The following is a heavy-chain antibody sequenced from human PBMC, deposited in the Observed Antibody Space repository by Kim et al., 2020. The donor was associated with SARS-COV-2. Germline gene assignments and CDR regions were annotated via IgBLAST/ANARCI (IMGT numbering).Heavy chain of an antibody. Sequence: GGSLRLSCAASGFTFDDYAMHWVRQAPGKGLEWVSGISWNSGSIGYADSVKGRFTISRDNAKNSLYLQMNSLRAEDTALYYCANSPKYSSGWYTWGAFD. CDR1: GFTFDDYA. V-gene: IGHV3-9*01. CDR3: ANSPKYSSGWYTWGAFD. D-gene: IGHD6-19*01. J-gene: IGHJ3*02. CDR2: ISWNSGSI.